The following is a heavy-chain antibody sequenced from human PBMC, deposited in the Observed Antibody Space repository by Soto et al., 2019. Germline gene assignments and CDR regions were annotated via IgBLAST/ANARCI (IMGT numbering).Heavy chain of an antibody. CDR3: ARDPIFYYASSGYGGSYFDY. J-gene: IGHJ4*02. V-gene: IGHV4-30-4*01. Sequence: PSETLSLTCGVSGASVTSDDYYWSWIRQPPGKGLEWIGYIYHSGSTYYNPSLKSRVSISIDTSQNQFSLKLTSLTAADTAVYYCARDPIFYYASSGYGGSYFDYWGQGSRVTVSS. CDR2: IYHSGST. CDR1: GASVTSDDYY. D-gene: IGHD3-22*01.